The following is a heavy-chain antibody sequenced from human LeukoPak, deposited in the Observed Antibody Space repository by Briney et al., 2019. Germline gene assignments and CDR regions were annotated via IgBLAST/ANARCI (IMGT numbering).Heavy chain of an antibody. D-gene: IGHD2-15*01. V-gene: IGHV4-4*02. J-gene: IGHJ1*01. CDR1: GDSINSLDL. CDR2: MYLSGTT. CDR3: ARDTGVVVGYFQH. Sequence: SETLSLTCTVSGDSINSLDLWSWVRQPPGKGLEWIGEMYLSGTTHSNPSVKSRVTISIDKSKNQFFLNLSSVTAADTAVYYCARDTGVVVGYFQHWGQGTLVTVSS.